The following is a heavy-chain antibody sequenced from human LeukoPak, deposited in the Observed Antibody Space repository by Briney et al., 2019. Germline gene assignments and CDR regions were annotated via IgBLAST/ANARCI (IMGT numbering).Heavy chain of an antibody. V-gene: IGHV4-34*01. D-gene: IGHD6-6*01. CDR2: INHSGST. J-gene: IGHJ4*02. CDR1: GGSFSGYY. Sequence: ESSETLSLTCAVYGGSFSGYYWSWIRQPPGKGLEWIGEINHSGSTNYNPSLKSRVTISLDTSKNQFSLKLSSVTAADTAVYYCAREYMAPLSYWGQGTLVTVSS. CDR3: AREYMAPLSY.